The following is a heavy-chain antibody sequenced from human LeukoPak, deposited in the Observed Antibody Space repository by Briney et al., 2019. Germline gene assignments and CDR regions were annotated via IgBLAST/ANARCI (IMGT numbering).Heavy chain of an antibody. J-gene: IGHJ4*02. CDR2: ISSSGGST. V-gene: IGHV3-23*01. Sequence: GRSLRRSCAASGFTFDDYAMHWVRQAPGKGLEWVSTISSSGGSTYYADSVKGRSTISRDNSKDTVFLQMNSLRAEDTAIYYCAKRDLGHWGQGTLVTVST. CDR1: GFTFDDYA. CDR3: AKRDLGH.